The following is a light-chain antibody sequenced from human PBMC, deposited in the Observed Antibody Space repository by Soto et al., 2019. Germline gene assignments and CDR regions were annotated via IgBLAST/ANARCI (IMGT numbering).Light chain of an antibody. V-gene: IGKV3-15*01. Sequence: EIVMTQSLATLSVSPGEGATLSCRASQSLSSDLAWYQQKVGQAPRLLIYGASTRATGIPARYSGSGSGTEFNFTISSLQSEDFAVYYCQQDNKWPRTFCPGTKVDIK. CDR2: GAS. J-gene: IGKJ1*01. CDR3: QQDNKWPRT. CDR1: QSLSSD.